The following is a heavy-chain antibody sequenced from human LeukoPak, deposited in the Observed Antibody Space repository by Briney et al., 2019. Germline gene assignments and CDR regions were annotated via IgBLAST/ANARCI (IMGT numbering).Heavy chain of an antibody. V-gene: IGHV3-30*02. J-gene: IGHJ5*02. D-gene: IGHD1-1*01. CDR1: GFTFSNYG. Sequence: GGSLRLSCAASGFTFSNYGMHWVRQAPGKGREWVSFIRYYGSNEYYEDSGKGRFTISRDNSKNTLYLQMNSLRGDDSAVYFCANDLGTGTTGGTRFDPWGQGTLVTVSS. CDR3: ANDLGTGTTGGTRFDP. CDR2: IRYYGSNE.